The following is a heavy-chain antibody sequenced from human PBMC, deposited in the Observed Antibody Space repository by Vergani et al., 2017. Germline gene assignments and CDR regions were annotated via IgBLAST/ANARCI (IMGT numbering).Heavy chain of an antibody. V-gene: IGHV3-30*04. D-gene: IGHD2-2*01. CDR2: LRYDGSNE. CDR1: GFTFSSYA. CDR3: ANSYCXSLSCYAFYGMEV. Sequence: QVQLVESGGGEVQPGRSLRLSCAASGFTFSSYAMHWVRQAPGRGLEWVAFLRYDGSNEYYGDAVKGRFIISRDNSKNMLSLEMHSLRPEDTAVYYCANSYCXSLSCYAFYGMEVWGQGTTVTVSS. J-gene: IGHJ6*02.